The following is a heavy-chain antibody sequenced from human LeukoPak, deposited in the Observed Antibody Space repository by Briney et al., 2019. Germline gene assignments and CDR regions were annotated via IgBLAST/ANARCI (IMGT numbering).Heavy chain of an antibody. V-gene: IGHV4-59*12. Sequence: SETLSLTCTVSGGSISSYYWSWIRQPPGKGLEWIGYIYHSGSTYYNPSLKSRVTISVDRSKNQFSLKLSSVTAADTAVYYCARVRQQLVQSYYYYYMDVWGKGTTVTVSS. CDR3: ARVRQQLVQSYYYYYMDV. CDR1: GGSISSYY. D-gene: IGHD6-13*01. J-gene: IGHJ6*03. CDR2: IYHSGST.